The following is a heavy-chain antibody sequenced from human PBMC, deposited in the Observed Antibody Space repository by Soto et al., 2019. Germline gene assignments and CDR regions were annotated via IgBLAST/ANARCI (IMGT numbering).Heavy chain of an antibody. CDR1: GFTFSSYW. CDR3: ARDTPGRTTYYYDSSGLTFDY. J-gene: IGHJ4*02. Sequence: VQLVESGGGLVQPGGSLRLSCAASGFTFSSYWMHWVRQAPGKGLVWVSRINSDGSSTSYADSVKGRFTISRDNAKNTLYLQMNSLRAEDTAVYYCARDTPGRTTYYYDSSGLTFDYWGQGTLVTVSS. CDR2: INSDGSST. V-gene: IGHV3-74*01. D-gene: IGHD3-22*01.